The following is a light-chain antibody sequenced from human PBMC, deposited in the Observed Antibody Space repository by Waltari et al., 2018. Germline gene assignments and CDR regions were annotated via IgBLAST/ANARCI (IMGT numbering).Light chain of an antibody. Sequence: VLTQSPGTLSLSPGERATLSCRANQSVGRALAWYQQKPGQAPRLLIYDASIRATGVPDRFSGSGSGTDFSLTISRLESGDVAVYYCQHYVRLPVTFGQGTKVE. CDR1: QSVGRA. CDR2: DAS. CDR3: QHYVRLPVT. V-gene: IGKV3-20*01. J-gene: IGKJ1*01.